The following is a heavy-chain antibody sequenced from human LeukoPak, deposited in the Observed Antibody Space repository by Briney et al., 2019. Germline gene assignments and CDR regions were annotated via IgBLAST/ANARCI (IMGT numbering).Heavy chain of an antibody. CDR1: GGSISSYY. CDR2: IYTGGST. Sequence: SETLSLTCTVSGGSISSYYWSWVRQPAGKGLEWIGRIYTGGSTNYSPSLTSRGAISIDTSKNQFSLTLRSVTAAAAAVYSCRRGAGHSDLFDPYYFYGLDVWGQGTTVTVSS. J-gene: IGHJ6*02. CDR3: RRGAGHSDLFDPYYFYGLDV. V-gene: IGHV4-4*07. D-gene: IGHD2-21*01.